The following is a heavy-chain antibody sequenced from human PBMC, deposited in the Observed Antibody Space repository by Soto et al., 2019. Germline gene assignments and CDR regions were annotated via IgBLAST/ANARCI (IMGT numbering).Heavy chain of an antibody. CDR2: ITGSGGGT. Sequence: EVQLLESGGGLVQPGGSLRLSCAASGFTFSNYAMTWVRQAPGKGLEWVSVITGSGGGTYFVDSVKGRFTISRDNSKNKVYLQMNSLRAEDTAVYYCATRPPTAAGFDYWGQGTLVTVSS. D-gene: IGHD6-13*01. V-gene: IGHV3-23*01. J-gene: IGHJ4*02. CDR3: ATRPPTAAGFDY. CDR1: GFTFSNYA.